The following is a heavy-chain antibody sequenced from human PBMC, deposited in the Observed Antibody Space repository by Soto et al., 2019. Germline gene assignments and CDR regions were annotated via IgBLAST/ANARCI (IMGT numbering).Heavy chain of an antibody. J-gene: IGHJ5*02. Sequence: ASETLSLTCTVSGGSISSGGYYWSWIRQHPGKGLEWIGYIYYSGSTYYNPSLKSRVTISVDTSKNQFSLKLSSVTAADTAVYYCARGEYSSSYWFDPWGQGTLVTVSS. V-gene: IGHV4-31*03. CDR2: IYYSGST. CDR3: ARGEYSSSYWFDP. D-gene: IGHD6-6*01. CDR1: GGSISSGGYY.